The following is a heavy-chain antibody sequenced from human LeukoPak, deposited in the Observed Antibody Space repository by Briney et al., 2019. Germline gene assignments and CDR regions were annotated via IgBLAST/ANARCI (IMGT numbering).Heavy chain of an antibody. CDR3: ARGIAAAGVYFDY. V-gene: IGHV4-38-2*02. CDR2: IYHNGRT. Sequence: PSETLSLTCTVSGYSISSRYYWGWIRQPPGKGLEWIGSIYHNGRTFYNPSLKSRVTISVDTSKNQFSLKLTSVTAADTAVYYCARGIAAAGVYFDYWGQGTLVTVSS. D-gene: IGHD6-13*01. CDR1: GYSISSRYY. J-gene: IGHJ4*02.